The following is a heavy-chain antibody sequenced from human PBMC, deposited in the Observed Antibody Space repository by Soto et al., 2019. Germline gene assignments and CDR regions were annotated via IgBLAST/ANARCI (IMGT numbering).Heavy chain of an antibody. J-gene: IGHJ6*03. CDR3: ARRARPDFYYMDV. D-gene: IGHD6-6*01. CDR2: ISSNGVGT. CDR1: GFTFRGYA. Sequence: EVQLAESGGGLAQPGGSLRLSCAASGFTFRGYAMDWVRQATGKGLEYVSGISSNGVGTYYANSVQGRFTISRDNSKNTVYLPMGSLRPEDMAVYYCARRARPDFYYMDVWGKGTTVTVSS. V-gene: IGHV3-64*01.